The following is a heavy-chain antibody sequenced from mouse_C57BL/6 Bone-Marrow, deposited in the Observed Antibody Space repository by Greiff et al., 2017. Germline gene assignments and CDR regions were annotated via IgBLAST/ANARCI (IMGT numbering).Heavy chain of an antibody. Sequence: QVQLKESGAELARPGASVKLSCKASGYTFTSYGISWVKQRTGQGLEWIGEIYPRSGSTYYNEKFKGKATLTADKSSSTAYMSLLCLTSKDSAVYFVAKVTVGYFDVWGTGTTVTVSS. D-gene: IGHD2-2*01. CDR1: GYTFTSYG. CDR3: AKVTVGYFDV. V-gene: IGHV1-81*01. CDR2: IYPRSGST. J-gene: IGHJ1*03.